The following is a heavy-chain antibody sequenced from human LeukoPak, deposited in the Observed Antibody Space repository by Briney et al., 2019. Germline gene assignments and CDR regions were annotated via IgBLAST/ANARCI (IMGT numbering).Heavy chain of an antibody. J-gene: IGHJ4*01. Sequence: ASVRVSCKASGYSFSTTYINWVRQAPGQELECMGRISVYNGGTAHAQKFHGRVTMTTDSSTTTAYMDLASLRSDDTAVYYCARGGTYYPCIDYWGQGTLVTVSS. V-gene: IGHV1-18*01. CDR3: ARGGTYYPCIDY. CDR2: ISVYNGGT. CDR1: GYSFSTTY. D-gene: IGHD1-26*01.